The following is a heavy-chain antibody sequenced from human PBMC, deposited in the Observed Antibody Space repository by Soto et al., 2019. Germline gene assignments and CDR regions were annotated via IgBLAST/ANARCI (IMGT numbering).Heavy chain of an antibody. Sequence: EVQLVESGGGLVQPGGSLRLSCAASGFSLSGYWMNWVRQAPGRGLEWVAIIKQVGSERYYVDSVKGRFTISRDNAKNSLYLQMSSLRVEDTALYYCARSSGWLHDYWGQGTLVTVSS. CDR3: ARSSGWLHDY. J-gene: IGHJ4*02. D-gene: IGHD6-19*01. V-gene: IGHV3-7*01. CDR2: IKQVGSER. CDR1: GFSLSGYW.